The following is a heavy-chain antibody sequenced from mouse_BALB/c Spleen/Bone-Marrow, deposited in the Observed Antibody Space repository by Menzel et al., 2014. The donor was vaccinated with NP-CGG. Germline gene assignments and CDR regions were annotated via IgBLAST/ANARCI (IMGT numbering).Heavy chain of an antibody. V-gene: IGHV4-1*02. CDR3: AGPFCSLPPPAY. Sequence: VQLQQSGGGLVQPGGSLKLSCAASGFDFSRYWMSWARQAPGKGLEWIGEINPDSSTLNYTPSLKDKFIISRDNAKNTRNLQMNKVRLEETAPYYGAGPFCSLPPPAYWGQGTTRTVSS. J-gene: IGHJ2*01. CDR1: GFDFSRYW. CDR2: INPDSSTL. D-gene: IGHD1-1*01.